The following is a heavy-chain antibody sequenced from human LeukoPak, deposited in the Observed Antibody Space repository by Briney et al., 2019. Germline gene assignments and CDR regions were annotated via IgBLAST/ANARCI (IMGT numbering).Heavy chain of an antibody. CDR1: GGSFSGYY. J-gene: IGHJ4*02. CDR3: ARGRDHVSRGFDY. V-gene: IGHV4-34*01. Sequence: SETLSLTCAVYGGSFSGYYWSWIRQPPGKGLEWIGEINHSGSTNYNPSLKSRVTISVDTSKNQFSLKLSSVTAADTAVYYCARGRDHVSRGFDYWGQGTLVTVSS. D-gene: IGHD3-10*01. CDR2: INHSGST.